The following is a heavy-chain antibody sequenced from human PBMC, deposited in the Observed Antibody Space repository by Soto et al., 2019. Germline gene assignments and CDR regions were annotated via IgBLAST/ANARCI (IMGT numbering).Heavy chain of an antibody. CDR2: INAGNGNT. D-gene: IGHD2-2*01. CDR3: AREACSSTSCYVYFDY. V-gene: IGHV1-3*01. CDR1: GYTFTSCA. Sequence: QVQLVQSGAEVKKPGASVKVSCKASGYTFTSCAMHWVRQAPGQRLEWMGWINAGNGNTKYSQKFQGRVTITRDTSASTAYMELSSLRSEDTAVYYCAREACSSTSCYVYFDYWGQGTLVTVSS. J-gene: IGHJ4*02.